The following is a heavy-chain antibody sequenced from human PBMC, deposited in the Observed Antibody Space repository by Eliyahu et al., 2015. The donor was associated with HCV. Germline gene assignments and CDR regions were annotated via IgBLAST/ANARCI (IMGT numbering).Heavy chain of an antibody. CDR2: IYYSGNT. CDR1: GVSISTFY. Sequence: QVQLQESGPGLVKPSETLSLTCTVSGVSISTFYWTWIXQPPGKGLEWIGYIYYSGNTNYNPSLKSRVTTSVDTSKNQFSLKLSSVTAADTAVYYCARALHYPLICSGGTCNPPEGRFDPWGRGTLVIVSS. J-gene: IGHJ5*02. V-gene: IGHV4-59*01. D-gene: IGHD2-15*01. CDR3: ARALHYPLICSGGTCNPPEGRFDP.